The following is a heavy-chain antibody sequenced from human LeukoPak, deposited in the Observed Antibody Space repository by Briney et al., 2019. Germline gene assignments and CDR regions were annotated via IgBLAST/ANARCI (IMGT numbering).Heavy chain of an antibody. CDR1: GWSFSIYD. D-gene: IGHD5-18*01. CDR3: TREGYSSPDY. J-gene: IGHJ4*02. CDR2: IFTSGST. Sequence: PSETLSLTCAVYGWSFSIYDWSWIRQPAGKGLEWIGRIFTSGSTIYNASLMSRVTISLDTTKKQSSLNLNAVTATDTAVYYSTREGYSSPDYWGQGTLVTVSS. V-gene: IGHV4-4*07.